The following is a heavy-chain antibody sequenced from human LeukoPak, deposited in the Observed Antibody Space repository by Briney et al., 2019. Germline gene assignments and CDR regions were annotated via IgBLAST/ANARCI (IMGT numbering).Heavy chain of an antibody. Sequence: SETLSLTCTVSGDSMSSYYWSWIRQSPGKGLEWIGYIYYVGSTNYNPSLKSRVTISIDTSKNQFSLKLSSVTAADTAVYYCARGGWYYYGSGVHNWFDPWGQGTLVTVSS. V-gene: IGHV4-59*12. CDR1: GDSMSSYY. D-gene: IGHD3-10*01. J-gene: IGHJ5*02. CDR2: IYYVGST. CDR3: ARGGWYYYGSGVHNWFDP.